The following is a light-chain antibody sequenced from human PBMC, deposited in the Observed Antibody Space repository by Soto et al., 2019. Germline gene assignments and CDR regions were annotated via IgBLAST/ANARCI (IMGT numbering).Light chain of an antibody. V-gene: IGKV1-33*01. Sequence: DIRMTQSPSSLSASVGDRVTTTCQASQNINNYLNWYQQKPGRAPKLRIYDASNLEAGVPSRLRGSGSGTDFTFTISRKQAEDIATYYCQQYENLPTVGQGTRLEIK. CDR1: QNINNY. CDR3: QQYENLPT. CDR2: DAS. J-gene: IGKJ5*01.